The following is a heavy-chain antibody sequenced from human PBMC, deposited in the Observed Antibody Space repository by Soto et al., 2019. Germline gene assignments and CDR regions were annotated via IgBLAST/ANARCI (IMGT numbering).Heavy chain of an antibody. CDR2: INNNGDST. V-gene: IGHV3-23*01. Sequence: GGSLRLSCAASGFTFSSYAMSWVRQAPGKGLEWVSAINNNGDSTYYADSVKGRFTLSRDNSKNTLSLQMNSLRAEDTAVYYCARDSGYSYGPLDYWGQGTLVTVSS. D-gene: IGHD5-18*01. CDR3: ARDSGYSYGPLDY. CDR1: GFTFSSYA. J-gene: IGHJ4*02.